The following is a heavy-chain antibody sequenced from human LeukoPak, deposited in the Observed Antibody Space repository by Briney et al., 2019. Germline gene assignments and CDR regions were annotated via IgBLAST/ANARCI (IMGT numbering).Heavy chain of an antibody. CDR2: ISGSGGST. D-gene: IGHD6-19*01. V-gene: IGHV3-23*01. J-gene: IGHJ4*02. Sequence: GASLRLSCAASGFTFSSYAMSWVRQAPGKGLEWVSAISGSGGSTYYADSVKGRFTISRDNSKNTLYLQMNSLRAEDTAVYYCAAGYSSGWYVRYFDYWGQGTLVTGSS. CDR3: AAGYSSGWYVRYFDY. CDR1: GFTFSSYA.